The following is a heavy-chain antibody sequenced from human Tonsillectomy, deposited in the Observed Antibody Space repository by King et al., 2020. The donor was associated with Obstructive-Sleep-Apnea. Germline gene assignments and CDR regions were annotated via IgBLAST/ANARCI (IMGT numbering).Heavy chain of an antibody. CDR3: AKGGCSSTTCSFDY. J-gene: IGHJ4*02. V-gene: IGHV3-9*01. CDR2: ISWNSGSI. CDR1: GLAFDYFA. D-gene: IGHD2-2*01. Sequence: VQLVESGVGLVQPGRSLRLSCAVSGLAFDYFAMHWVRQTLGKGLARGSGISWNSGSIGYADSVKGRFTISRDKAKNSLYLQMNSPRAEDTALYYCAKGGCSSTTCSFDYWGQGTLVTVSS.